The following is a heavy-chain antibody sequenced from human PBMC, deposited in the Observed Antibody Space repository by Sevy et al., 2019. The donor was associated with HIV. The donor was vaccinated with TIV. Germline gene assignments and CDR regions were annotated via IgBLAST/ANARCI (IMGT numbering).Heavy chain of an antibody. J-gene: IGHJ4*02. Sequence: GGSLRLSCAASGFTFSNAWMSWVRQAPGKGLEWVGRIKSKTEGAKRDFAAPVKGRLLISREDSRNTVYLQMNSLKTEDTAVYYCTAGVGASDFDYWGQGTLVTVSS. CDR2: IKSKTEGAKR. D-gene: IGHD1-26*01. CDR1: GFTFSNAW. V-gene: IGHV3-15*01. CDR3: TAGVGASDFDY.